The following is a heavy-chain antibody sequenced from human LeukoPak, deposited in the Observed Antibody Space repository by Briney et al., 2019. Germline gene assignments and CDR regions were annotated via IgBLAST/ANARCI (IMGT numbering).Heavy chain of an antibody. Sequence: GGSLRLSCAASGFTFSDYYMSWIRQAPGKGLEWVSYISSSGSTIYYADSVKGRFTISRDNSKNTLYLQMNSLRAEDTAVYYCAKRGHSSSWPYYFDYWGQGTLVTVSS. V-gene: IGHV3-11*01. D-gene: IGHD6-13*01. CDR1: GFTFSDYY. CDR2: ISSSGSTI. J-gene: IGHJ4*02. CDR3: AKRGHSSSWPYYFDY.